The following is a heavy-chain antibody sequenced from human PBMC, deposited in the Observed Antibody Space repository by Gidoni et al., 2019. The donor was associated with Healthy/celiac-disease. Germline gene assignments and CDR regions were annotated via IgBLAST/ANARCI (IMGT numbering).Heavy chain of an antibody. Sequence: QVQLVQSGAEVKKPGASVKVSCKASGYTFTRYAMHWVRQAPGQRLEWMGWINAGNGNTKYSQKFQGRVTITRDTSASTAYMELSSLRSEDTAVYYCARYGPYGSGSYLWDYWGQGTLVTVSS. CDR2: INAGNGNT. D-gene: IGHD3-10*01. J-gene: IGHJ4*02. CDR1: GYTFTRYA. V-gene: IGHV1-3*01. CDR3: ARYGPYGSGSYLWDY.